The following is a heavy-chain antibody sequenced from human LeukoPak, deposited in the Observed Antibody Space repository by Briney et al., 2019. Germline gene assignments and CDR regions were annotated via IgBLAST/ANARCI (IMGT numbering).Heavy chain of an antibody. D-gene: IGHD3-10*01. J-gene: IGHJ5*02. CDR2: INAGNGDT. CDR3: VREGTNAGSYYFGGWFGP. Sequence: GASVKVSCKASGYIITKHGMHWVRQAPGQRPEWMGWINAGNGDTKYSQKFQGRVSITRDTSASTAYMELSSLRSEDTAVYYCVREGTNAGSYYFGGWFGPWGQGTLVTVSS. V-gene: IGHV1-3*01. CDR1: GYIITKHG.